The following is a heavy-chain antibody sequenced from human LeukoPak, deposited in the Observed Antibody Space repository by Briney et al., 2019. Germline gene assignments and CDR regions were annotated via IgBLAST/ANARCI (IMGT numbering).Heavy chain of an antibody. Sequence: ASVKVSCKASGYTFTSYGITWVRQAPGRGLEWMGWISAHNGNTNYARILQGRVTMTTDTSTTTAYMELRSLRSDDTAVYYCATNCYGSGSRYYFDYWGQGTLVTVSS. CDR1: GYTFTSYG. J-gene: IGHJ4*02. CDR3: ATNCYGSGSRYYFDY. V-gene: IGHV1-18*01. D-gene: IGHD3-10*01. CDR2: ISAHNGNT.